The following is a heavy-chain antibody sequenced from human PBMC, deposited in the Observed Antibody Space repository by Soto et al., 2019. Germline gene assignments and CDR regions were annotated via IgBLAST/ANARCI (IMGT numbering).Heavy chain of an antibody. CDR1: GYTLTELS. J-gene: IGHJ5*02. CDR2: FDPEDGET. CDR3: ATSGCYDSSGSIRGNWFDP. V-gene: IGHV1-24*01. Sequence: GASVKVSCKVSGYTLTELSMHWVRQAPGKGLEWMGGFDPEDGETIYAQKFQGRVTMTEDTSTDTAYMELSSLRSEDTAVYYCATSGCYDSSGSIRGNWFDPWGQGTLVTVSS. D-gene: IGHD3-22*01.